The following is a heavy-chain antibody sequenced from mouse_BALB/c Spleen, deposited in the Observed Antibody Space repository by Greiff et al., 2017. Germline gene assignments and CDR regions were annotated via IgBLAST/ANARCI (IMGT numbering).Heavy chain of an antibody. D-gene: IGHD1-1*01. J-gene: IGHJ1*01. CDR3: ARGSSYVYWYFDV. CDR2: ISNGGGST. V-gene: IGHV5-12-2*01. CDR1: GFTFSSYT. Sequence: EVKLVESGGGLVQPGGSLKLSCAASGFTFSSYTMSWVRQTPEKRLEWVAYISNGGGSTYYPDTVKGRFTISRDNAKNTLYLQMSSLKSEDTAMYYCARGSSYVYWYFDVWGAGTTVTVSS.